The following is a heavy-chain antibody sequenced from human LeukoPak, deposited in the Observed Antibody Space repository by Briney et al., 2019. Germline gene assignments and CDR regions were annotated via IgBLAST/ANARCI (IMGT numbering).Heavy chain of an antibody. CDR1: GGSFSTYY. Sequence: SETLSLTCAVSGGSFSTYYWSWIRQPPGKGLEWIGEINDSGKTNTHPSLKSRITISVDTSKNHFSLSVRSVTAADTAVYFCARRGNRRYAPPFLDEWGQGTPVTVSS. V-gene: IGHV4-34*01. CDR3: ARRGNRRYAPPFLDE. CDR2: INDSGKT. J-gene: IGHJ4*02. D-gene: IGHD5-12*01.